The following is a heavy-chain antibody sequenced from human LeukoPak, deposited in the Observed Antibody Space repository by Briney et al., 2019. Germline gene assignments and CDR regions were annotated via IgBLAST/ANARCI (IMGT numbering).Heavy chain of an antibody. CDR2: INHSGST. V-gene: IGHV4-34*01. CDR3: ARLNCSGGSCYPDY. Sequence: SETLSLTCAVYGGSFSGYYWSWMRQPPGKWLEWIGEINHSGSTNYNPSLKSRVTISVDTSKNQFSLKLSSVTAADTAVYYCARLNCSGGSCYPDYWGQGTLVTVSS. D-gene: IGHD2-15*01. J-gene: IGHJ4*02. CDR1: GGSFSGYY.